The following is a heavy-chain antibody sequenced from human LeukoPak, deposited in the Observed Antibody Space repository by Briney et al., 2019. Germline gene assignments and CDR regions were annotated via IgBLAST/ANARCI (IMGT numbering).Heavy chain of an antibody. V-gene: IGHV3-48*03. CDR2: ITTSGRTI. D-gene: IGHD1-26*01. J-gene: IGHJ4*02. Sequence: GGSLRLSCAASGFPLSSYEMNGVRQAPGEGVEWVSYITTSGRTIYYADSVMRRFTISRDNAEISLDVQMNSLRAGDMSVYDCARGEDYATIPFDYWGEGTLVTVSS. CDR1: GFPLSSYE. CDR3: ARGEDYATIPFDY.